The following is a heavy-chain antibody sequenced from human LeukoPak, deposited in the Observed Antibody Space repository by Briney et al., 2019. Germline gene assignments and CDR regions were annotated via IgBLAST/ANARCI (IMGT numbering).Heavy chain of an antibody. CDR2: IYSGGTT. CDR3: ARGYSSGWHYFDY. D-gene: IGHD6-19*01. V-gene: IGHV3-66*01. CDR1: GFTVSRNY. Sequence: GGSLRLSYAASGFTVSRNYMSWVRQAPGKGLEWVSVIYSGGTTYYADSVKGRFTISRDNSKNTLYLQMNSLRAEDTAVYYCARGYSSGWHYFDYWGQGTLVTVSS. J-gene: IGHJ4*02.